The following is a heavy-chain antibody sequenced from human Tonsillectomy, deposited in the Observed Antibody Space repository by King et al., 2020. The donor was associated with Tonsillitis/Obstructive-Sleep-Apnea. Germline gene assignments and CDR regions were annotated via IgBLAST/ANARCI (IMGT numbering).Heavy chain of an antibody. CDR3: SKGGGEQQLVRYFGY. CDR2: ISGSGGFK. V-gene: IGHV3-23*04. D-gene: IGHD6-13*01. CDR1: GFTFTSYA. J-gene: IGHJ4*02. Sequence: VQLVVSGGGLVQPGGSLRLACAASGFTFTSYAMSWVRQAPGKGREWVSSISGSGGFKYYADSVKCRVTISRDNSQNTLYLQMNNLIAEDTADYYCSKGGGEQQLVRYFGYWGQGTLVTVSS.